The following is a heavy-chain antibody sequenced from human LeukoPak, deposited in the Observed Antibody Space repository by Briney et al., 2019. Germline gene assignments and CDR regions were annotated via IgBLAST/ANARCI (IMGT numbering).Heavy chain of an antibody. CDR1: GFTFSSYW. Sequence: GGSLRLSCAASGFTFSSYWMHWVRQPPGKGLVWVSRISSDGSTTRYADSVKGRFTISRDNAKNTLYLQMNSLRAEDTAVYYCTRSHYYDSSGYYFYYGMDVWGQGTTVTVSS. CDR3: TRSHYYDSSGYYFYYGMDV. CDR2: ISSDGSTT. V-gene: IGHV3-74*01. D-gene: IGHD3-22*01. J-gene: IGHJ6*02.